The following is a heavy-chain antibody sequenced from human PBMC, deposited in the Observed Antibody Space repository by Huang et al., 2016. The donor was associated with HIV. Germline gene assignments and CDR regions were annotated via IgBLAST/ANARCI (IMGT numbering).Heavy chain of an antibody. CDR2: INSGGSST. CDR1: GFSISSYW. V-gene: IGHV3-74*01. J-gene: IGHJ4*02. D-gene: IGHD3-22*01. CDR3: ARDPRIQSWLNFFDY. Sequence: EVQLVESGGGLVQHGGSLRLSCAASGFSISSYWMHWVRQAPGKGLVWGSLINSGGSSTSYADSVKGRFTISRDNAKNTLYLQMNSLRAEDTAVYYCARDPRIQSWLNFFDYWGQGTLVSVSS.